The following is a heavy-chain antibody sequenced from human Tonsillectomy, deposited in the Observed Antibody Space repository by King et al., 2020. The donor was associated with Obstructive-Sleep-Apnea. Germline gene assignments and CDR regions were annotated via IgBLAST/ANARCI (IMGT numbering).Heavy chain of an antibody. CDR2: ISSSSSYI. J-gene: IGHJ4*02. V-gene: IGHV3-21*01. Sequence: VQLVESGGGLVKPGGSLRLSCAASGFTFSSYSMNWVRQAPGKGLEWVSSISSSSSYIYYADSVKGRFTSSRDNAKNSLYLQMNSLRAEDTAVYYCARGSYPVIYYFDYWGQGTLVTVSS. CDR3: ARGSYPVIYYFDY. D-gene: IGHD1-26*01. CDR1: GFTFSSYS.